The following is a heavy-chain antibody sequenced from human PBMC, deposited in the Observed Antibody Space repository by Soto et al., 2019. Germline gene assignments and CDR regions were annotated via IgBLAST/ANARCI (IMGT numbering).Heavy chain of an antibody. CDR3: ARDPFAVVRNY. Sequence: LGGSLRLSCAASGFTFSSYAMSWVRQAPGKGLEWVSAISGSGGSTYYADSVKGRFTISRDNSKNSLYLQMNSLRAEDTAVYYCARDPFAVVRNYWGQGTLVTVS. D-gene: IGHD3-3*01. J-gene: IGHJ4*02. V-gene: IGHV3-23*01. CDR1: GFTFSSYA. CDR2: ISGSGGST.